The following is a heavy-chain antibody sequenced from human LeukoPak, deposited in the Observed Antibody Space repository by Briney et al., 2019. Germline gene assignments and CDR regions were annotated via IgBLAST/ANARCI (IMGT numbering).Heavy chain of an antibody. CDR1: GFTFSSYS. D-gene: IGHD3-22*01. J-gene: IGHJ4*02. V-gene: IGHV3-21*01. CDR3: ARDISASSGYPDY. Sequence: GGSLRLSCAASGFTFSSYSMNWVRQAPGKGLEWVLSISSSSSYIYYADSVKGRFTISRDNAKNSLYLQMNSLRAEDTAVYYCARDISASSGYPDYWGQGTLVTVSS. CDR2: ISSSSSYI.